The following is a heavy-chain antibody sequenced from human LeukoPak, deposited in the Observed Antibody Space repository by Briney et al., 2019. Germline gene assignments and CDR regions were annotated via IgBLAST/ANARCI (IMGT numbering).Heavy chain of an antibody. CDR2: ISGSSSYT. CDR3: ARQYGETGY. CDR1: GLTFSDYY. V-gene: IGHV3-11*06. D-gene: IGHD4-17*01. Sequence: GGSLRLSCAASGLTFSDYYMSWLRQAPGKGLEWVSYISGSSSYTNYADSVKGRFTISRDNAKNSLYLQMNSLRAEDTAVYYCARQYGETGYWGQGTLVTVSS. J-gene: IGHJ4*02.